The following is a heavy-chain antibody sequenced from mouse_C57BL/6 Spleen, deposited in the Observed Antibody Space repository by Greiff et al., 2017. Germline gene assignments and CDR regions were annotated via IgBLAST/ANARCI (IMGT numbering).Heavy chain of an antibody. Sequence: VQLQQSGPELVKPGASVKIPCKASGYTFTDYNMNWVKQSHGKSLEWIGDINPNNGGTIYNQKFKGKATLTVDKSSSTAYMQLRSLTSEDTAVYYCARPAQATHDYAMDYWGQGTSVTVSS. CDR3: ARPAQATHDYAMDY. CDR2: INPNNGGT. CDR1: GYTFTDYN. J-gene: IGHJ4*01. V-gene: IGHV1-18*01. D-gene: IGHD3-2*02.